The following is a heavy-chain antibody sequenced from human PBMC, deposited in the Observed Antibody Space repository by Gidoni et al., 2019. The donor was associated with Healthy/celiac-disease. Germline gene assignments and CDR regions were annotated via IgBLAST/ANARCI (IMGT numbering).Heavy chain of an antibody. V-gene: IGHV1-46*01. CDR1: GYTFTSHY. J-gene: IGHJ5*02. CDR3: ALGYCSSTRCYTEGNNWFDP. Sequence: VQLVPSGAEVKKPGASVKVSCKASGYTFTSHYMYWVRQAPGQGLEWMGIINPSGGSTSYAQKFQGRVTMTRDTSTSTVYMELSSLRSEDTAVYYCALGYCSSTRCYTEGNNWFDPWGQGTLVTVSS. D-gene: IGHD2-2*02. CDR2: INPSGGST.